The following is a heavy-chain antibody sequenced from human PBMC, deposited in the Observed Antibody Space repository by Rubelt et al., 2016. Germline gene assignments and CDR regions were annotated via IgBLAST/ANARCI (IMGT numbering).Heavy chain of an antibody. CDR3: ARDSPVPWFSY. J-gene: IGHJ4*02. V-gene: IGHV3-30*04. CDR2: VSYDGSNK. Sequence: QVQLVESGGGVVQPGRSLRLSCAASGLTLSSFAMHWVRQAPGKGLEWVAVVSYDGSNKFYADSVKGRFTISRDTSKNTLYLQMNSLRAEDTAVYYCARDSPVPWFSYWGQGTLVTVSS. CDR1: GLTLSSFA. D-gene: IGHD3-10*01.